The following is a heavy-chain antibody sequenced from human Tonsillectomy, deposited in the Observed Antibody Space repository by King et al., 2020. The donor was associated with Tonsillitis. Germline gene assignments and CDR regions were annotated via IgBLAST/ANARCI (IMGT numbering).Heavy chain of an antibody. J-gene: IGHJ4*02. CDR2: IYYTGST. CDR1: GGFISSYF. V-gene: IGHV4-59*01. CDR3: AGYVGGNSDY. D-gene: IGHD4-23*01. Sequence: QLQESGPGLVKPSETLSLTCSVSGGFISSYFWSWIRQPPGRGLEWIGYIYYTGSTNYNPSLKIRVTISVDSSKNQFSLRLSSVTAADTAVDYWAGYVGGNSDYWGQGTLVTVSS.